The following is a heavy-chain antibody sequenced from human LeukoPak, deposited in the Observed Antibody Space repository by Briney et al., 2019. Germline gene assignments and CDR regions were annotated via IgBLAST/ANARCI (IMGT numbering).Heavy chain of an antibody. D-gene: IGHD2-2*01. CDR2: IIPIFGTA. Sequence: SVKVSCKASGGTFSSYAISWVRQAPGQGLEWMGGIIPIFGTANYAQKFQGRVTITADESTSTAYMELSSLRSEDTAVYYCARPRGYCSSTSCSHAFDIWGQGTMVTVSS. CDR1: GGTFSSYA. J-gene: IGHJ3*02. CDR3: ARPRGYCSSTSCSHAFDI. V-gene: IGHV1-69*13.